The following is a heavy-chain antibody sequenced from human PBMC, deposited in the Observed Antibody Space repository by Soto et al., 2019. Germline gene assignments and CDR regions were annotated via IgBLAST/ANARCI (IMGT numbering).Heavy chain of an antibody. CDR3: AYSSTPFDY. CDR2: ISGSGGST. Sequence: EVQLLESGGGLVQPGGSQRLSCAASGFTFSSYAMSWVRQAPGKGLEWVSAISGSGGSTYYADSVKGRFTMSTDNSKKTLYLQMNSLRAEDTAVYYCAYSSTPFDYWGQGTLVTVSS. CDR1: GFTFSSYA. V-gene: IGHV3-23*01. D-gene: IGHD6-13*01. J-gene: IGHJ4*02.